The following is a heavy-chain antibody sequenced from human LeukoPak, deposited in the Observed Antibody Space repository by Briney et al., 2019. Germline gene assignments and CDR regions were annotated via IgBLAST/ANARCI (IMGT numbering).Heavy chain of an antibody. V-gene: IGHV4-34*01. Sequence: SETLSLTCTVSGGSISSYYWSWIRQPPGEGLEWIGEINHSGSTNYNPSLKSRVTISIDTSKNQFSLKLSSVTAADTAVYFCARGGASYYGSGSYGSDWFDPWGQGSLVTVSS. J-gene: IGHJ5*02. CDR1: GGSISSYY. CDR2: INHSGST. CDR3: ARGGASYYGSGSYGSDWFDP. D-gene: IGHD3-10*01.